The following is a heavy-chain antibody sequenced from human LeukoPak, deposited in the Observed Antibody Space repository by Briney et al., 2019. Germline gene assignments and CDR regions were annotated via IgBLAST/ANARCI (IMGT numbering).Heavy chain of an antibody. V-gene: IGHV1-2*02. J-gene: IGHJ5*02. Sequence: ASVKVSCKASGYSFTDKYMHWVRQAPGQGLEWMGWINPNSGGTNYAQKFQGRVTMTTDTSMSTAYMELSRLTSDDTAVYYCARAGGRSWFDPWGQGALVTVSS. CDR1: GYSFTDKY. CDR2: INPNSGGT. CDR3: ARAGGRSWFDP.